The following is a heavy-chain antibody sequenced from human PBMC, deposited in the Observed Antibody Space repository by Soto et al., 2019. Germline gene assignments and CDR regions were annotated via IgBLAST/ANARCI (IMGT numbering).Heavy chain of an antibody. CDR3: ARDRGDKWKMAPAGWFDP. J-gene: IGHJ5*02. CDR1: GGTFSSYA. Sequence: GASVKVSCKASGGTFSSYAISWVRQAPGQGLERMGGIIPIFGTANYAQKFQGRVTITADESTSTAYMELSSLRSEDTAVYYCARDRGDKWKMAPAGWFDPWGQGTLVTVSS. D-gene: IGHD1-1*01. V-gene: IGHV1-69*13. CDR2: IIPIFGTA.